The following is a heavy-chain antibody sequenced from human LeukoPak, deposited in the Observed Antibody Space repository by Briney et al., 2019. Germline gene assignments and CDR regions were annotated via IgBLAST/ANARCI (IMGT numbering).Heavy chain of an antibody. V-gene: IGHV3-30*18. J-gene: IGHJ4*02. CDR2: ISYEGSNK. CDR3: AKDRNIVVVPAASLGAPYFDY. CDR1: GFTFSSYG. Sequence: PGRSLRLSCAASGFTFSSYGMHWVRQAPGKGLEWVAVISYEGSNKYYADSVKGRFTISRDNSKNTLYLQMNSLRAEDTAVYYCAKDRNIVVVPAASLGAPYFDYWGQGTLVTVSS. D-gene: IGHD2-2*01.